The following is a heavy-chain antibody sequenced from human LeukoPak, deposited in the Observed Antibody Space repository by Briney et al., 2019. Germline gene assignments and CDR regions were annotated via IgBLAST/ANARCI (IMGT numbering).Heavy chain of an antibody. D-gene: IGHD6-19*01. CDR3: ARWFTSGRGFFDY. Sequence: PGGSLRLSCAASGFTSSNAWMSWVRQAPGKGLEWVGRIKSKTDGGTTDYAAPVKGRFTISRDDSKNTLYPQMNSLRDEDTAVYYCARWFTSGRGFFDYWGQGILVTVSS. J-gene: IGHJ4*02. CDR2: IKSKTDGGTT. CDR1: GFTSSNAW. V-gene: IGHV3-15*01.